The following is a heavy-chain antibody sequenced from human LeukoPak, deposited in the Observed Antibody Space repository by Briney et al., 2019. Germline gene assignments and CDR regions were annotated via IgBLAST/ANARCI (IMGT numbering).Heavy chain of an antibody. CDR1: GGSISSYY. J-gene: IGHJ4*02. CDR3: ARYVWGSYPTFEDY. Sequence: SETLSLTXTISGGSISSYYWTWIRQPPGKGLEWIGYIYYSGSTNYNPSLKRRVTISVDTSKNQFSLKLSSVTAADTAVYYCARYVWGSYPTFEDYWGQGTLVTVSS. CDR2: IYYSGST. D-gene: IGHD3-16*02. V-gene: IGHV4-59*01.